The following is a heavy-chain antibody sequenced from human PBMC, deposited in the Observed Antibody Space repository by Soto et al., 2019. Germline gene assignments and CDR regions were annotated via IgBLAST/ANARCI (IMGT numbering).Heavy chain of an antibody. CDR2: IIPILGKT. V-gene: IGHV1-69*10. D-gene: IGHD2-15*01. CDR1: GGTFTSYG. Sequence: EASVKVSCKASGGTFTSYGISWVRQAPGQGLEWMGGIIPILGKTHFAQKIQGRVTITADESTSTAYMELTGLKAEDTAMYYCARVIIGGPVVTARGAFDYWGQGTLVTVSS. J-gene: IGHJ4*02. CDR3: ARVIIGGPVVTARGAFDY.